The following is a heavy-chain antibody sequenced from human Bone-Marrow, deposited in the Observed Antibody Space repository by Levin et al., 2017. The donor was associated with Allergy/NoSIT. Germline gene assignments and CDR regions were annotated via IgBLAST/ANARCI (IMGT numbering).Heavy chain of an antibody. D-gene: IGHD2-2*01. CDR2: ISYDGSNK. Sequence: LSLTCAASGFTFSSSGMHWVRQAPGKGLEWVAVISYDGSNKYYADSVKGRFTISRDNSKNTLYLQMNSLRAEDTAVYYCAKVSVEGVQLLLVDYGMDVWGQGTTVTVSS. V-gene: IGHV3-30*18. CDR3: AKVSVEGVQLLLVDYGMDV. CDR1: GFTFSSSG. J-gene: IGHJ6*02.